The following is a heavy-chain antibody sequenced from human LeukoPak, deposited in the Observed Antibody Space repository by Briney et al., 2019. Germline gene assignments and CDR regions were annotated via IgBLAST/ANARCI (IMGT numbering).Heavy chain of an antibody. J-gene: IGHJ5*02. V-gene: IGHV4-4*07. CDR2: IYTSGST. Sequence: SETLSLTCTVSGGSINSYYWSWIRQPAGKGLEWIGRIYTSGSTNYNPSLKSRVTLSVDTSRNQLSLQLSSVTTADTAVYYCVRGPYGASISKWFDPWGQGTLVIVSS. CDR3: VRGPYGASISKWFDP. CDR1: GGSINSYY. D-gene: IGHD4/OR15-4a*01.